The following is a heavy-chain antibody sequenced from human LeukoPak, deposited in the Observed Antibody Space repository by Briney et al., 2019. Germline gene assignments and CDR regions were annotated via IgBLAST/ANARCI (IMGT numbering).Heavy chain of an antibody. V-gene: IGHV3-21*01. CDR2: ISGSTTDI. CDR1: GFTFTAYT. J-gene: IGHJ5*02. Sequence: GGSLRLSCAASGFTFTAYTINWVRQAPGKGLEWVAYISGSTTDIYYADPAKGLFTISKYNSKNTLSLQINSPSAEATGQYYCAREVPYGDYQNGAGFDPWGQGTLVTVSS. CDR3: AREVPYGDYQNGAGFDP. D-gene: IGHD4-17*01.